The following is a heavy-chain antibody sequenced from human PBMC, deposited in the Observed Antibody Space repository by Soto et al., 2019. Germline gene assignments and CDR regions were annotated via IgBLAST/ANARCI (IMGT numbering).Heavy chain of an antibody. J-gene: IGHJ5*02. CDR2: IYWNDEK. Sequence: HITLKESGPTLVKPTQTLTLTCSCSGFSLSSCGAGVGWIRQHQGKGLEWLGLIYWNDEKRYSPSLKSRLTIPKDTSKHQVVLLITDLDHVDTAPYYCAHRGYGNYPMDHWFDPWGQGTLVPVSS. CDR1: GFSLSSCGAG. D-gene: IGHD4-17*01. V-gene: IGHV2-5*01. CDR3: AHRGYGNYPMDHWFDP.